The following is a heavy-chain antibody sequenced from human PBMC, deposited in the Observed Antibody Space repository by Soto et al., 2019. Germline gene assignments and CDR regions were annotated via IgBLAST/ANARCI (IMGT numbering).Heavy chain of an antibody. J-gene: IGHJ4*02. V-gene: IGHV3-21*01. D-gene: IGHD6-13*01. CDR3: AREGIAAAHDY. Sequence: GGSLRLSCAASGFTFSSYSMNWVRQAPGKGLEWVSSISSSSYIYYADSVKGRFTISRDNAKNSLYLQVNGLRAEDTAVYYCAREGIAAAHDYWGQGTLVTVSS. CDR1: GFTFSSYS. CDR2: ISSSSYI.